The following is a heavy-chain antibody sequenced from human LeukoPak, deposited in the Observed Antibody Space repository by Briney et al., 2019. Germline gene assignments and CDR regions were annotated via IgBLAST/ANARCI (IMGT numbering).Heavy chain of an antibody. CDR3: AREMRQWLVHDY. D-gene: IGHD6-19*01. CDR2: IYTSGST. CDR1: GGSISSYY. Sequence: SETLSLTCTLSGGSISSYYWSWIRQPAGQGREWIGRIYTSGSTNYNPSLKSRVTMSVDTSKNQFSLKLSSVTAADTAVYYCAREMRQWLVHDYWGQGTLVTVSS. J-gene: IGHJ4*02. V-gene: IGHV4-4*07.